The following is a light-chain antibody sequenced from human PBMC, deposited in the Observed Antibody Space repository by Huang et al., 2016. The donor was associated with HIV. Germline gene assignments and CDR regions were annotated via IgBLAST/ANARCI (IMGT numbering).Light chain of an antibody. Sequence: DVQMTQSPPSVSASVGDRVTITCRASQSIRNDLNWYQQRPGEAPKHLIYAASSLQSGVPARFSGGGSGTDFALTISSLQPEDFATYYCHQSYNNPWTFGQGTKVESK. CDR2: AAS. J-gene: IGKJ1*01. CDR1: QSIRND. CDR3: HQSYNNPWT. V-gene: IGKV1-39*01.